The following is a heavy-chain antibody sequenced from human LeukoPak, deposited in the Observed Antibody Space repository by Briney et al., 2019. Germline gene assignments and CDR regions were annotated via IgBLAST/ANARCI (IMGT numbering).Heavy chain of an antibody. D-gene: IGHD3-16*01. CDR2: ISAYNGNT. V-gene: IGHV1-18*01. CDR1: AYTFSSYG. Sequence: ASVKVSCKASAYTFSSYGISWVQQAPGQGLEWMGWISAYNGNTNYAQKLQGRVTMSTDTSTSTAYVELRSLRSDDTAVYYCAKDRDVYSAFDSWGQGTLVTVSS. CDR3: AKDRDVYSAFDS. J-gene: IGHJ4*02.